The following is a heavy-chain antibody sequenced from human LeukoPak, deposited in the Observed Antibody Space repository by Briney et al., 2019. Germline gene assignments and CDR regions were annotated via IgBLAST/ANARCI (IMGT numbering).Heavy chain of an antibody. CDR1: GYTFTGHY. V-gene: IGHV1-2*06. Sequence: GASVKVSCKASGYTFTGHYLNGLRQAPGQGVEWMGRINPNSGDTKYADKFQGRVIMTRDTSTSTAYMELNGLTSDDTASYYCARDMWELPSDYYYDYWGQGSLVTVSS. D-gene: IGHD1-26*01. J-gene: IGHJ4*02. CDR2: INPNSGDT. CDR3: ARDMWELPSDYYYDY.